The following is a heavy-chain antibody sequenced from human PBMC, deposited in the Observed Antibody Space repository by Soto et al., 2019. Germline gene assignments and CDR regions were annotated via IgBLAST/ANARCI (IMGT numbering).Heavy chain of an antibody. CDR2: IIPISDTT. D-gene: IGHD2-2*01. Sequence: QVQLVQSGAEVKKPGSSVKVSCKASGGTFSSYAISWVRQAPGQGLEWMGGIIPISDTTNYAQKFQGRVTITAAEATSTAYTELSSLRSEDTAVYYCARSQGSSTSLEIYYYYYYGMDVWGQGNTVTGSS. J-gene: IGHJ6*02. V-gene: IGHV1-69*01. CDR3: ARSQGSSTSLEIYYYYYYGMDV. CDR1: GGTFSSYA.